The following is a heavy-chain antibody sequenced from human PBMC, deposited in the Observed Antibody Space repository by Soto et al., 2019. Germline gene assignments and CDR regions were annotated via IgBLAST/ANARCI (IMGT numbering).Heavy chain of an antibody. CDR3: ARVLNNYGSGSYYLDN. V-gene: IGHV3-21*06. J-gene: IGHJ4*02. CDR1: GFTFSTYA. CDR2: ISSGSSYI. Sequence: EVQLVESGGGLVKPGGSLRLSCAGSGFTFSTYAMNWVRRAAGKGLVWVSSISSGSSYIYYAGSVKGRFTISRDNSKNSLYLQMNSLRAEDTAVYYCARVLNNYGSGSYYLDNWGQGTLVTVSS. D-gene: IGHD3-10*01.